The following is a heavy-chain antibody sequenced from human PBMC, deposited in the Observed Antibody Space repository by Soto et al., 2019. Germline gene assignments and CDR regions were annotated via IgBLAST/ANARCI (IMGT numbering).Heavy chain of an antibody. CDR3: AKGAVTTSLYYFDY. Sequence: QVQLVESGGGVVQPGRSLRLSCAASGFTFSTYGVHWVRQAPGKGLEWVAVISSDGSEKYYAGSVKGRVSISRDNSKSTLYLQMDSLRAEDTALYYCAKGAVTTSLYYFDYWGQGTLVTVSS. CDR2: ISSDGSEK. J-gene: IGHJ4*02. CDR1: GFTFSTYG. D-gene: IGHD4-17*01. V-gene: IGHV3-30*18.